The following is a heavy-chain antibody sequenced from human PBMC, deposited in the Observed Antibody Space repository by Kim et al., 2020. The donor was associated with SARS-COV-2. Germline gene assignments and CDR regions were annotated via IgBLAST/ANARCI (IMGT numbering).Heavy chain of an antibody. V-gene: IGHV3-23*01. J-gene: IGHJ3*02. CDR3: AKDPGGVRGAGAFDI. D-gene: IGHD3-10*01. Sequence: DSWKGRFPISRDNSKNTLYLQMNSLRAEDTAVHYCAKDPGGVRGAGAFDIWGQGTMVTVSS.